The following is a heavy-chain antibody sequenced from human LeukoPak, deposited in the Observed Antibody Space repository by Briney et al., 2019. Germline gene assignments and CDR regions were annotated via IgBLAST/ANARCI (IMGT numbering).Heavy chain of an antibody. V-gene: IGHV4-39*07. J-gene: IGHJ4*02. Sequence: PSETLSLTCTVSGGSISSSSYYWSWIRQPPGKGLEWIGEINHSGSTNYNPSLKSRVTISVDTSKNQFSLKLSSVTAADTAVYYCARAYRTTGTTSYLFDYWGQGTLVTVSS. CDR2: INHSGST. CDR1: GGSISSSSYY. CDR3: ARAYRTTGTTSYLFDY. D-gene: IGHD1-1*01.